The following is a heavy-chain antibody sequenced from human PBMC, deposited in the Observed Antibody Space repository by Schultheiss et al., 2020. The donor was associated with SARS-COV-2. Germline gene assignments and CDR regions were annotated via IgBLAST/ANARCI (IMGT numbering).Heavy chain of an antibody. J-gene: IGHJ6*02. CDR2: INHSGST. V-gene: IGHV4-39*07. CDR3: ARVRIAVAGTFHYYYGMDV. CDR1: GGSISSGGYY. D-gene: IGHD6-19*01. Sequence: SQTLSLTCTVSGGSISSGGYYWSWIRQPPGKGLEWIGEINHSGSTNYNPSLKSRVTISVDKSKNQFSLKLSSVTAADTAVYYCARVRIAVAGTFHYYYGMDVWGQGTTVTVSS.